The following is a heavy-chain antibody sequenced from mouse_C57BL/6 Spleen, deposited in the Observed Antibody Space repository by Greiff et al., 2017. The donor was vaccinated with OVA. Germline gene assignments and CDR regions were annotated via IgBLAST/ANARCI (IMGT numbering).Heavy chain of an antibody. Sequence: QVQLQQSGPELVKPGASVQLSCKASGYTFTSYDINWVKQRPGQGLEWIGWIYPRDGSTTYNEKFKGKATLTVDTSSSTAYMELHSLTSEDSAVYFCARSELGRNFDYWGQGTTLTVSS. CDR3: ARSELGRNFDY. CDR1: GYTFTSYD. J-gene: IGHJ2*01. V-gene: IGHV1-85*01. CDR2: IYPRDGST. D-gene: IGHD4-1*01.